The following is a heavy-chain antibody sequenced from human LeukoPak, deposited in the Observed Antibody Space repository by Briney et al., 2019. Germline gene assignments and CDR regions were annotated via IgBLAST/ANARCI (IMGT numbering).Heavy chain of an antibody. Sequence: SQTLSLTCTVSGGSISSGGYYWSWIRQLPGKGLEWIGYIYYSGSTYYNPSLPSLKSRLTISLDTSKSQFSLKLSSVTAADTAVYYCARSADFYDSSGYHGGVRYNWFDPWGQGTRVTVSS. CDR2: IYYSGST. J-gene: IGHJ5*02. CDR3: ARSADFYDSSGYHGGVRYNWFDP. D-gene: IGHD3-22*01. V-gene: IGHV4-31*03. CDR1: GGSISSGGYY.